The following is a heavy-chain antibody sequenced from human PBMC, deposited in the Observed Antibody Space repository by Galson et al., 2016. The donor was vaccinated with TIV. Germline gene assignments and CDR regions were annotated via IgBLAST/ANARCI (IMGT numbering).Heavy chain of an antibody. CDR2: IIPVLGMT. CDR1: GGTFSTYT. J-gene: IGHJ4*02. D-gene: IGHD3-3*01. Sequence: SVKVSCKASGGTFSTYTINWVRQAPGQGLQWLGRIIPVLGMTNYAQRLQGRVTITADRSTSTAYMELSSLRSDDTAVYYCARGHTGRHYEAYFDSWDQGTVVTVSS. V-gene: IGHV1-69*02. CDR3: ARGHTGRHYEAYFDS.